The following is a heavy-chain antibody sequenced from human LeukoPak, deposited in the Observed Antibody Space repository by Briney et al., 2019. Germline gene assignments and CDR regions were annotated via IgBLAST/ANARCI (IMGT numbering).Heavy chain of an antibody. Sequence: PGGSLRLSCDVWGFTFTRYGMHGVRQAPGKGRDGVAVVWHDGSENAYADSVKARCTISRDDTKNMLYLQMNSLRAEDTALYYCARDRTYCSSTSCTRLGMDVWGQGTTVTVSS. V-gene: IGHV3-33*01. D-gene: IGHD2-2*01. J-gene: IGHJ6*02. CDR2: VWHDGSEN. CDR3: ARDRTYCSSTSCTRLGMDV. CDR1: GFTFTRYG.